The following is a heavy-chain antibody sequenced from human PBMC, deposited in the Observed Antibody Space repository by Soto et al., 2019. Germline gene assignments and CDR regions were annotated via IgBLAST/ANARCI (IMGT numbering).Heavy chain of an antibody. D-gene: IGHD6-6*01. CDR2: INHSGST. V-gene: IGHV4-34*01. Sequence: SETLSLTCAVYGGSFSGYYWSWIRQPPGKGLEWIGEINHSGSTNYNPSLKSRVTISVDTSKNQFSLKLSSVTAADTAVYYCARDRGIAARRTFAYYYGMDVWAQGTTVTGSS. CDR3: ARDRGIAARRTFAYYYGMDV. CDR1: GGSFSGYY. J-gene: IGHJ6*02.